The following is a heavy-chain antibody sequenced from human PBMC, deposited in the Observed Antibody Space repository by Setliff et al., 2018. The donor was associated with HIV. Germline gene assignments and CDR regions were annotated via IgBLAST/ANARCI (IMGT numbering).Heavy chain of an antibody. CDR2: IIPIFGTA. Sequence: SVKVSCKASGGTFSSYAISWVRQAPGQGLEWMGGIIPIFGTANYAQKFQGRVTITTDESTSTAYMELSSLRSEDTAVYYCATPRERLRWSPLDYWGQGTLVTVSS. J-gene: IGHJ4*02. CDR1: GGTFSSYA. CDR3: ATPRERLRWSPLDY. D-gene: IGHD1-26*01. V-gene: IGHV1-69*05.